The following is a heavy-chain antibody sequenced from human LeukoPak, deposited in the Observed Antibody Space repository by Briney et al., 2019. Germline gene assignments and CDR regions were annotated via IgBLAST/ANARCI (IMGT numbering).Heavy chain of an antibody. CDR1: GFTVSSNY. V-gene: IGHV3-66*01. D-gene: IGHD3-3*01. J-gene: IGHJ4*02. CDR2: IYSGGST. Sequence: SGGSLRLSCAASGFTVSSNYMSWVRQAPGKGLEWVSVIYSGGSTYYADSVKGRFTISRDNSKNTLYLQMNSLRAEDTAVYYCAREADFWSGTGDYWGQGTLVTVSP. CDR3: AREADFWSGTGDY.